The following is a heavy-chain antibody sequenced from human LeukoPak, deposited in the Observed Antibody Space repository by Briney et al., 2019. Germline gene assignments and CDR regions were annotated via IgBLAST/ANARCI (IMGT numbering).Heavy chain of an antibody. Sequence: GGSLRLSCAASGFTFRNQWMHWFRQTPGKGLEWVSLIKTDGTTAIYAESVKGRFTISRDNARSTVYLQMNSLRAGDTALYFCSTGGKYYFDSWGLGTLVTVSS. V-gene: IGHV3-74*01. D-gene: IGHD1-26*01. J-gene: IGHJ4*02. CDR3: STGGKYYFDS. CDR2: IKTDGTTA. CDR1: GFTFRNQW.